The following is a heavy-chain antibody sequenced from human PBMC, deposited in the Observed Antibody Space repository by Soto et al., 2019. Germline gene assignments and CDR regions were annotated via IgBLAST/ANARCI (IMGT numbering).Heavy chain of an antibody. CDR1: GYPFTSSG. J-gene: IGHJ6*02. CDR3: ATDPYCGSAPGCSALDA. CDR2: ISAYNGNT. D-gene: IGHD2-21*01. V-gene: IGHV1-18*04. Sequence: QVRLVQSGGEVKKPGASVKVSCKASGYPFTSSGFSWVRQAPGQGLEWMGWISAYNGNTLYAQKFKGRVTMTTDTSTSTAYMELGSLRSDDTAVYYCATDPYCGSAPGCSALDAWGQGTTVTVSS.